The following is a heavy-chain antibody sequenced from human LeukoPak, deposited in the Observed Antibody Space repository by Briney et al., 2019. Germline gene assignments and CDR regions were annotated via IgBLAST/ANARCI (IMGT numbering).Heavy chain of an antibody. J-gene: IGHJ4*02. CDR1: GDSVSSNNDA. D-gene: IGHD6-13*01. CDR2: TYYRSKWYN. Sequence: SQTLSLICAISGDSVSSNNDAWNWIRQSPSRGLEWLGRTYYRSKWYNDYAASVKSRITIKPDTSRNQFSLQLNSVTAEDSAVYYCARSAGGTVDYWGQGTLVTVSS. CDR3: ARSAGGTVDY. V-gene: IGHV6-1*01.